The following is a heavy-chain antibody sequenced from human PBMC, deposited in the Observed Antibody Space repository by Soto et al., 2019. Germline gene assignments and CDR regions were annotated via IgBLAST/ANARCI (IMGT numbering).Heavy chain of an antibody. CDR1: GFTFSTYS. CDR2: ANSDGSTT. CDR3: ARGFSSGWYNWFDP. Sequence: GGSLRLSCAASGFTFSTYSMHWVRQAPGKGLMWVSRANSDGSTTTYADSVRGRFTISRDNAKNTLYLQMDSLRAEDTAVYYCARGFSSGWYNWFDPWGQGTLVTVSS. J-gene: IGHJ5*02. V-gene: IGHV3-74*01. D-gene: IGHD6-19*01.